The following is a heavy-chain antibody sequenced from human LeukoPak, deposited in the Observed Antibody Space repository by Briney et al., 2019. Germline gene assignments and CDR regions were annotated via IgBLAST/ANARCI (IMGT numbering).Heavy chain of an antibody. Sequence: GGSLRLSCAASGFTFSSYAMHWVRQAPGKGLEWVAVISYDGSNKYYADSVKGRFTISGDNSKNTLYLQVNSLRPEDTAVYYCARGERFSSGFESVGGDYWGQGTLVTVSS. CDR2: ISYDGSNK. V-gene: IGHV3-30-3*01. CDR1: GFTFSSYA. CDR3: ARGERFSSGFESVGGDY. J-gene: IGHJ4*02. D-gene: IGHD3-22*01.